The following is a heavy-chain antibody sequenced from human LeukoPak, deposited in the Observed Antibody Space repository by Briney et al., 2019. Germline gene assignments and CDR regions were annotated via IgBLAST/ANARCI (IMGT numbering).Heavy chain of an antibody. V-gene: IGHV1-69*11. CDR2: IIPIIGTA. Sequence: SVKVSCKASGGTFSSYAISWVRQAPGQGLEWMGRIIPIIGTADYAHKWQGRLTIIADESTNTAYMELSSLTSEDTALYYCARGGYYRDLFDYWGQGTLVTVSS. CDR1: GGTFSSYA. J-gene: IGHJ4*02. CDR3: ARGGYYRDLFDY. D-gene: IGHD3-22*01.